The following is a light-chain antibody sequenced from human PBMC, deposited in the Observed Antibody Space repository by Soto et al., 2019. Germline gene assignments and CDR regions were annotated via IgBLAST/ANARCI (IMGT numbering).Light chain of an antibody. CDR2: KNS. J-gene: IGLJ3*02. V-gene: IGLV1-44*01. CDR3: AVWDDSLNGVV. Sequence: QSVLTQPPSTSGTPGQRGTISCSGSSSNIGVNAVNWYQQFPGTAPKLLIYKNSQRPSGVPDRFSGSKSGTSASLAISGLQSEDEADYYCAVWDDSLNGVVFGGGTQLTVL. CDR1: SSNIGVNA.